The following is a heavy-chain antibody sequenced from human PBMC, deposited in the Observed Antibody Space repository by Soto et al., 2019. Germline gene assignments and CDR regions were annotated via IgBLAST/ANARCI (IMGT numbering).Heavy chain of an antibody. V-gene: IGHV3-7*01. Sequence: ETLSLTCTVSGGSISSYYWSWVRQAPGQGLEWLANIKEDGSETHDLDGRFVISRDNAKNSLYLQMSSLRAEDTAVYYCARLRGDYFDNWGQGTLVTVSS. J-gene: IGHJ4*02. CDR3: ARLRGDYFDN. CDR1: GGSISSYY. CDR2: IKEDGSET.